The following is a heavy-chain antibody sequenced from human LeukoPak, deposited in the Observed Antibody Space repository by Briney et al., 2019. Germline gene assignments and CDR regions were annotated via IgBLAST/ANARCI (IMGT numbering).Heavy chain of an antibody. V-gene: IGHV3-23*01. CDR1: GFTFSSYA. D-gene: IGHD3-9*01. J-gene: IGHJ4*02. CDR2: ISGSGGSK. Sequence: GRSLRLSCAASGFTFSSYAMHWVRQAPGKGLEWVSAISGSGGSKYYADSVKGRFTISRDNSQNTLYLQVNSLRAEDTAVYYCAKDTSDVLTGYSLFDYWGQGTLVTVSS. CDR3: AKDTSDVLTGYSLFDY.